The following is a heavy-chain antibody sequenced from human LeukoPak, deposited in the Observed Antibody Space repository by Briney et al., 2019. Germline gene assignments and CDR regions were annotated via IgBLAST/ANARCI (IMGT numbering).Heavy chain of an antibody. J-gene: IGHJ4*02. CDR1: GFTFSGYS. CDR2: TSSTGGNT. D-gene: IGHD1-1*01. Sequence: GGSLRLSCAASGFTFSGYSMSWVRQAPGKGLEWVSSTSSTGGNTYYPDSVKGRFTISRDNSRNTMYLQMNSLRAEDTAVYYCAKDRRTWPIDYWGQGTLVTVSS. CDR3: AKDRRTWPIDY. V-gene: IGHV3-23*01.